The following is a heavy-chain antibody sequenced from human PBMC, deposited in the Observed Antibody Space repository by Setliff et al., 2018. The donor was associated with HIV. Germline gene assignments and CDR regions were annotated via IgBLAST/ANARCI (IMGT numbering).Heavy chain of an antibody. CDR2: IIPMFGTT. CDR3: ARVGEMATIGYSYYYMDV. D-gene: IGHD5-12*01. Sequence: SVKVSCKASGYSFRNYDLNWVRQAPGQGLEWMGGIIPMFGTTNYAQKFQGRVTITADESTSTVYMELTSLRFEDTAVYYCARVGEMATIGYSYYYMDVWGKGTTVTVSS. J-gene: IGHJ6*03. CDR1: GYSFRNYD. V-gene: IGHV1-69*13.